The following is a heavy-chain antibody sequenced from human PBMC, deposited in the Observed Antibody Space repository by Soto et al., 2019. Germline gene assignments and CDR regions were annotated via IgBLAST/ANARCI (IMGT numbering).Heavy chain of an antibody. CDR3: ARVPYCSSSSCYSYFDS. D-gene: IGHD2-2*01. V-gene: IGHV3-74*01. CDR2: ISSDGSST. Sequence: EVQVVESGGGLVQPGGSLRLSCAASGFTLSNYWMHWARQAPGKGLVWVSRISSDGSSTNYADSVKGRFTISRDNAKNTLHLQMNSLRAEDTAVYYCARVPYCSSSSCYSYFDSWGQGTLVTVSS. J-gene: IGHJ4*02. CDR1: GFTLSNYW.